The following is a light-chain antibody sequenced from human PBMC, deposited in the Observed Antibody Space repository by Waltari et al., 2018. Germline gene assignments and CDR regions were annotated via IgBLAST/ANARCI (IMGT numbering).Light chain of an antibody. CDR3: QQRTIWPLT. V-gene: IGKV3-11*01. CDR2: DAS. Sequence: EIVLTQSPATLSLSPGERATLSCRASQSVNYFLAWFQQKPGQAPRLLIYDASNRATGIPARFSGSGSGTDFTLTISSLEPEDFAVYYCQQRTIWPLTFGGGTKVEIK. J-gene: IGKJ4*01. CDR1: QSVNYF.